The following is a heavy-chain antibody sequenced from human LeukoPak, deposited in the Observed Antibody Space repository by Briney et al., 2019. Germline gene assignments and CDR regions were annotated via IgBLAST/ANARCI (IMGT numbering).Heavy chain of an antibody. J-gene: IGHJ4*02. D-gene: IGHD1-1*01. Sequence: AGGSLRLSCAASGFTFSSYAMHWVRQAPGKGLEWVAVISNDGSSKYYGDPVKGRFTISRDNSKNTLYLQMNSLRAEDTAVYYCAILDPPGFDYWGQGTLVTVSS. CDR3: AILDPPGFDY. CDR1: GFTFSSYA. V-gene: IGHV3-30-3*01. CDR2: ISNDGSSK.